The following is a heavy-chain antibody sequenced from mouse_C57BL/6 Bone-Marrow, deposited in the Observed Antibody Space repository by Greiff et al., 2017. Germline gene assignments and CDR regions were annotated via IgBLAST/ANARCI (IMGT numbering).Heavy chain of an antibody. CDR1: GYTFTSYG. CDR3: ARSDDYEEGHYAMDY. V-gene: IGHV1-81*01. D-gene: IGHD2-4*01. Sequence: QVQLQQSGAELARPGASVKLSCKASGYTFTSYGISWVKQRTGQGLEWIGEIYPRSGNTYYNEKFKGKATLTADKSSSTAYMELRSLKSEDSAVYFCARSDDYEEGHYAMDYWGQGTSVTVSS. J-gene: IGHJ4*01. CDR2: IYPRSGNT.